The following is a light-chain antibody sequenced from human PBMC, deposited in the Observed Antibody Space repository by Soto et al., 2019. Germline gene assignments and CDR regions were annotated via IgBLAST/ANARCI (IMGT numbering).Light chain of an antibody. J-gene: IGKJ3*01. CDR3: QHCDYLPI. Sequence: DIQMTQSPSSLSASVGDRVTITCQASQDITSYLNWYQHKPGKAPKLLICDASILEAGVPPRFSGSGSGTDFTLTISSLQPEDVATYYCQHCDYLPIFGPGTTVDFK. CDR1: QDITSY. CDR2: DAS. V-gene: IGKV1-33*01.